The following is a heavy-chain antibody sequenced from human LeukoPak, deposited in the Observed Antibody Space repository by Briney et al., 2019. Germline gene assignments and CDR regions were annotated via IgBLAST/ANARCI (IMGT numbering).Heavy chain of an antibody. J-gene: IGHJ4*02. CDR1: GYTFTSYY. CDR3: ARESSSSTWTFHY. D-gene: IGHD6-13*01. Sequence: ASVKVSCKASGYTFTSYYMHWVRQAPGQGLEWMGWINPNTGDTNYAQKFQGRVTMTRDTSISTAYMELSRLTSDDTAVYYCARESSSSTWTFHYWGQGTLVTVSS. V-gene: IGHV1-2*02. CDR2: INPNTGDT.